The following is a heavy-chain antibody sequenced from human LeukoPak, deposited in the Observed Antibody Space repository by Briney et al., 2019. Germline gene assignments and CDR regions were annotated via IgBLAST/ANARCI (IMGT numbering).Heavy chain of an antibody. J-gene: IGHJ4*02. CDR3: AREGVGSGYYSRPFDY. D-gene: IGHD3-22*01. Sequence: GASVKVSCRASGGTFSSYAISWVRQAPGQGLEWMGGIIPIFGTANYAQKFQGRVTITADESTSTAYMELSSLRSEDTAVYYCAREGVGSGYYSRPFDYWGQGTLVTVSS. CDR2: IIPIFGTA. CDR1: GGTFSSYA. V-gene: IGHV1-69*13.